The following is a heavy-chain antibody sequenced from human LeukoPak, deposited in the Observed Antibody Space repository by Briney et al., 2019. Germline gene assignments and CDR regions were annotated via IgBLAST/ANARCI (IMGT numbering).Heavy chain of an antibody. V-gene: IGHV4-59*01. Sequence: SETLSLTCTVSGGSISSYYWSWIRQPPGKGLEWIGYIYYSGNTNYNPSLKGRVTMSVDTSKNQFSLQLSSVTAADTAVYYCARDRGYGSGSYYFQHWGQGTLVTVSS. CDR2: IYYSGNT. CDR1: GGSISSYY. CDR3: ARDRGYGSGSYYFQH. J-gene: IGHJ1*01. D-gene: IGHD3-10*01.